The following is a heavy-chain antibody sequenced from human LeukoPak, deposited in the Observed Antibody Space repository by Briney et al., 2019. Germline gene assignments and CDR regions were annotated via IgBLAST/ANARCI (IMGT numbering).Heavy chain of an antibody. D-gene: IGHD6-13*01. CDR3: ARDGYSISGYFQH. V-gene: IGHV3-53*01. CDR1: GFTVSSNY. J-gene: IGHJ1*01. CDR2: IYSGGST. Sequence: PGGSLRLSCAASGFTVSSNYMSWVRQAPGKGLEWVSVIYSGGSTYYADSVKGRFTISRDNSKNTLYLQMNSLRAEDTAVYYCARDGYSISGYFQHWGQGTLVTVSS.